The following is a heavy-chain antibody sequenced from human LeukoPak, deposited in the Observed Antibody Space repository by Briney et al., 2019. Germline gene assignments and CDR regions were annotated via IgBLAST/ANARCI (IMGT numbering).Heavy chain of an antibody. CDR1: GGSSSGYY. CDR3: ARHRGYRTYSSGWYSPMQVDSPGWFDP. D-gene: IGHD6-19*01. Sequence: PSETLSLTCAVYGGSSSGYYWSWIRQPPGKGLEWIGEINHSGSTNYNPSLKSRVTISVDTSKNQFSLKLSSVTAADTAVYYCARHRGYRTYSSGWYSPMQVDSPGWFDPWGQGTLVTVSS. CDR2: INHSGST. V-gene: IGHV4-34*01. J-gene: IGHJ5*02.